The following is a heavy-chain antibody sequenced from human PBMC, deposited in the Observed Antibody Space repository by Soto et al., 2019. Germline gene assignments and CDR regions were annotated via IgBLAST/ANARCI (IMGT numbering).Heavy chain of an antibody. V-gene: IGHV3-30*18. J-gene: IGHJ5*02. Sequence: QVQLVESGGGVVQPGRSLRLSCAASGFTFSSYGMHWVRQAPGKGLEWVALISYDGSNKYYADSVKGRFTISRDNSKITLYLQMNSLRADDTAVYYCAKDSGRGYNYGQHWFGPGGQGTLVTVSS. CDR2: ISYDGSNK. CDR1: GFTFSSYG. D-gene: IGHD5-18*01. CDR3: AKDSGRGYNYGQHWFGP.